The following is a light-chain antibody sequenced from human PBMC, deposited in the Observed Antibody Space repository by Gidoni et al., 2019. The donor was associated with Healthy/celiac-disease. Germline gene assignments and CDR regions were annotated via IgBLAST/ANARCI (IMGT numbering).Light chain of an antibody. CDR2: KAS. Sequence: DLPMTQSPSTLSASVGDRVTITCRASQSISSWLAWYQQKPGKAPKLLIYKASSLESGVPSRFSGSGSGTEFTLTISSLQPDDFATYYCQQYNSYWHTFGQGTKLEIK. CDR3: QQYNSYWHT. CDR1: QSISSW. V-gene: IGKV1-5*03. J-gene: IGKJ2*01.